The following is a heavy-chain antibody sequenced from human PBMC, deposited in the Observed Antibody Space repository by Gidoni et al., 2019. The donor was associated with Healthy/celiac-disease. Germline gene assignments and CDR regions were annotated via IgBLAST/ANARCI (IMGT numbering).Heavy chain of an antibody. CDR1: GFTFSGYY. Sequence: QVQLQQWGAGLLKPSATLSLTCAVYGFTFSGYYWSWIRQPPGKGLEWIGEINHSGSTNYNPSLKSRVTISVDTSKNQFSLKLSSVTAADTAVYYCARGGESGDAFDIWGQGTMVTVSS. D-gene: IGHD3-10*01. CDR2: INHSGST. CDR3: ARGGESGDAFDI. V-gene: IGHV4-34*01. J-gene: IGHJ3*02.